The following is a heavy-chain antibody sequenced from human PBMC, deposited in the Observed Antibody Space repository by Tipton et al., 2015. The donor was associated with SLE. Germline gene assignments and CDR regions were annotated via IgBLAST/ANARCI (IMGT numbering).Heavy chain of an antibody. CDR3: ARDRNGAFDI. D-gene: IGHD2-8*01. CDR2: IKGDGITT. V-gene: IGHV3-74*01. J-gene: IGHJ3*02. CDR1: GFTFSAYW. Sequence: GSLRLSCAASGFTFSAYWMDWVRQAPGKGLVWVSRIKGDGITTTYADSVKGRFTISTDNARSTLYLQMNSLRAEDTALYYCARDRNGAFDIWGQGTMVTVSS.